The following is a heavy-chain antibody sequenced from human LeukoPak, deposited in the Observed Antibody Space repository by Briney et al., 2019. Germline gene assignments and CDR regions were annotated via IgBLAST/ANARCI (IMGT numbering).Heavy chain of an antibody. V-gene: IGHV3-33*06. Sequence: GGSLRLSCAASGFTFSSYGMHWVRQAPGKGLEWVAVIWYDGSNKYYADSVKGRFTISRDNSKNTLYLQMSSLRAEDTAVYYCAKVMSRGTSVAGAFDYWGQGTLVTVSS. CDR3: AKVMSRGTSVAGAFDY. CDR2: IWYDGSNK. J-gene: IGHJ4*02. CDR1: GFTFSSYG. D-gene: IGHD6-19*01.